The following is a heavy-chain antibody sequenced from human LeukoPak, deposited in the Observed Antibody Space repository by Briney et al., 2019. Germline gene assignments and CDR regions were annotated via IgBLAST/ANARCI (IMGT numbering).Heavy chain of an antibody. J-gene: IGHJ4*02. CDR3: AREAMYSYGNNFDY. Sequence: PSETLSLTCTVSGGSVSSGSYYWSWIRQPPGKRLEWIGYIYYSGSTNYNPSLKSRVTISVDTSKNQFSLKLSSVTAADTAVYHCAREAMYSYGNNFDYWGQGTLVTVSS. CDR1: GGSVSSGSYY. CDR2: IYYSGST. D-gene: IGHD5-18*01. V-gene: IGHV4-61*01.